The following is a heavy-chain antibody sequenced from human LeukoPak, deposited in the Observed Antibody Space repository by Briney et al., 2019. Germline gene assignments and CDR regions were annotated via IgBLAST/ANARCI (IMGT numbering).Heavy chain of an antibody. V-gene: IGHV4-39*07. D-gene: IGHD6-19*01. CDR1: GGSISSNNYY. CDR2: IYYGGYA. Sequence: SETLSLTCTVSGGSISSNNYYWGWIRQPPGKGLEWIGSIYYGGYAYYNPSLKSRVTISVDTSKNQFSLKLSFVTAADTAVYYCARGHGSGSLGSFDYWGQGTLVTVSS. CDR3: ARGHGSGSLGSFDY. J-gene: IGHJ4*02.